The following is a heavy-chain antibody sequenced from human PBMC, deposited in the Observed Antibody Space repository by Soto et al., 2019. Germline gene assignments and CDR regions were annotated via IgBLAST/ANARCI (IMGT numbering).Heavy chain of an antibody. J-gene: IGHJ5*02. V-gene: IGHV3-48*01. CDR2: ITVSGMI. CDR3: AKDQYCTYTECHVFNYPAP. CDR1: GFSFSSYS. D-gene: IGHD2-8*01. Sequence: PGGSLRLSCEVSGFSFSSYSMYWVRQAPGKAPEWISYITVSGMIYYADSVKGRFTIPRDSAKNSLYLQMSRLRAEDTAVYYCAKDQYCTYTECHVFNYPAPWGQGTLVTVSS.